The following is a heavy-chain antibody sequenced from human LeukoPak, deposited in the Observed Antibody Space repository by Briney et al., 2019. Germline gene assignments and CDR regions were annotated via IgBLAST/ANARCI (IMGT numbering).Heavy chain of an antibody. D-gene: IGHD6-6*01. CDR1: GGTSSSYA. CDR3: ARGSSSEGWFDP. CDR2: IIPFLGVA. V-gene: IGHV1-69*04. J-gene: IGHJ5*02. Sequence: GSSVKVSCKASGGTSSSYAISWVRQAPGQGLQWMGRIIPFLGVANYAQKFQGRVTFTADKSMSTAYMEFSSLRSEDTAVYYCARGSSSEGWFDPWGQGTLVTVSS.